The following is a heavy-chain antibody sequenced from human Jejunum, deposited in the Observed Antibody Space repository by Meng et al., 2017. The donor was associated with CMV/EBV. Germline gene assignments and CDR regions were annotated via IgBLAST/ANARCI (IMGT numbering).Heavy chain of an antibody. J-gene: IGHJ4*02. V-gene: IGHV3-33*01. Sequence: SCAASGFTFSRYGMHWVRQAPGKGLEWVAVIWYDGSDKYYADSVKGRFTISRDNSKNTLYLQMNSLRAEDTAVYYCARQDGSGSYDYWGQGTLVTVSS. CDR2: IWYDGSDK. CDR3: ARQDGSGSYDY. CDR1: GFTFSRYG. D-gene: IGHD3-10*01.